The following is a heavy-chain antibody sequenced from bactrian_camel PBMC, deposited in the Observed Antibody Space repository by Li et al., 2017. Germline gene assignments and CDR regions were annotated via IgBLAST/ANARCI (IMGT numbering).Heavy chain of an antibody. CDR3: AADGDQRDCAGGY. CDR2: IYTGGGST. D-gene: IGHD1*01. V-gene: IGHV3S28*01. J-gene: IGHJ6*01. CDR1: RNSKRRHC. Sequence: VESGGGSAQAGGSLRVSCSASRNSKRRHCMGWFRQPIGQEREGVAAIYTGGGSTWYADSVKGRFTISQDNTRNIVYLQMNNLQPEDTAVYYCAADGDQRDCAGGYWGQGTQVTVS.